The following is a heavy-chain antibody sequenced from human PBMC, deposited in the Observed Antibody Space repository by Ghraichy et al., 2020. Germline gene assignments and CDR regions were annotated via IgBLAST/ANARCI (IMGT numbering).Heavy chain of an antibody. CDR2: IYHTGST. Sequence: SETLSLTCSVSGDSIGYYYWTWIRQPPGKGLEWIGYIYHTGSTKYNPSLTSRVTISVDTSKNHFSLKLTSVTAADTAVYYCARERGVVPATGGFFDNWGQGTLVTVSS. V-gene: IGHV4-59*12. CDR1: GDSIGYYY. CDR3: ARERGVVPATGGFFDN. D-gene: IGHD5-12*01. J-gene: IGHJ4*02.